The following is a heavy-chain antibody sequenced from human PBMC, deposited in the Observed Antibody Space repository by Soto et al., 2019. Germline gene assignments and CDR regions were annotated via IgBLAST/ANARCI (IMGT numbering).Heavy chain of an antibody. Sequence: QVQLVESGGGVVQPGRSLRLSCAASGFTFSSYAMHWVRQAPGKGLEWVAVISYDGSNKYYADSVKGRFTISRDNSKNTLYRQMNSLRAEDTAVYYCATLDRIAFDIWGQGTMVTVSS. CDR1: GFTFSSYA. D-gene: IGHD2-2*03. CDR3: ATLDRIAFDI. CDR2: ISYDGSNK. J-gene: IGHJ3*02. V-gene: IGHV3-30-3*01.